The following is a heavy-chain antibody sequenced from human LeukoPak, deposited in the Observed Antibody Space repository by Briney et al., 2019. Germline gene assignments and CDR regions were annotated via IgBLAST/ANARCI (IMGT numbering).Heavy chain of an antibody. J-gene: IGHJ3*02. CDR1: GFTFSCYG. Sequence: GRSLRLSCAASGFTFSCYGMHWVRQTPGKGLEWVAVISYDGSNKYYADSVKGRFTISRDNSKNTLYLQMNSLRAEDTAVYYCAKDKMFYYDSSGYYPDAFDIWGQGTMVTVSS. V-gene: IGHV3-30*18. CDR2: ISYDGSNK. CDR3: AKDKMFYYDSSGYYPDAFDI. D-gene: IGHD3-22*01.